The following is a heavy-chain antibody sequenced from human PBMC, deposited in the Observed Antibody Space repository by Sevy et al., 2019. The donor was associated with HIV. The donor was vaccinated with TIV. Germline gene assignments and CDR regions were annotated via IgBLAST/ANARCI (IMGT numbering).Heavy chain of an antibody. Sequence: GGSLRLSFAASGFTFSSYSMNWVRQAPGKGLEWVSSISSSSSYKYYADSVKGRFTISRDNAKNLLYLQMNSLRAEDTAVYYCAREYGSGSFSFDYWGQGTLVTVSS. CDR2: ISSSSSYK. D-gene: IGHD3-10*01. V-gene: IGHV3-21*01. CDR3: AREYGSGSFSFDY. CDR1: GFTFSSYS. J-gene: IGHJ4*02.